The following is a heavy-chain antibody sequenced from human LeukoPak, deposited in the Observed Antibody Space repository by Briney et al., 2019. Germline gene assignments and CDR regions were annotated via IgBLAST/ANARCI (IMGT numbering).Heavy chain of an antibody. Sequence: SETLSPTCTVSGGSISSYYWSLIRQPAGKGLEWIGRIYTSGSTNYNPSLKSRVTMSVDTSKNQFSLKLSSVTAADTAVYYCARDAANRGTDYWGQGTLVTVSS. CDR2: IYTSGST. J-gene: IGHJ4*02. CDR3: ARDAANRGTDY. V-gene: IGHV4-4*07. CDR1: GGSISSYY. D-gene: IGHD2/OR15-2a*01.